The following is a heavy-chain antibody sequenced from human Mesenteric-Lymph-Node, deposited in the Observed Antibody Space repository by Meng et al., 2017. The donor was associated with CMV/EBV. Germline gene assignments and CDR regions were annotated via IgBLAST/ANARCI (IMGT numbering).Heavy chain of an antibody. CDR2: INPSGGST. CDR3: ATGKGNYQFDY. J-gene: IGHJ4*02. V-gene: IGHV1-46*01. D-gene: IGHD1-7*01. Sequence: ASVKVSCKASGYTFTSYYMHWVRQAPGQGLEWMGIINPSGGSTSYAQKFQGRVTMTRDTSTNTAYMELKNLRSDDTAVYYCATGKGNYQFDYWGQGTLVTVSS. CDR1: GYTFTSYY.